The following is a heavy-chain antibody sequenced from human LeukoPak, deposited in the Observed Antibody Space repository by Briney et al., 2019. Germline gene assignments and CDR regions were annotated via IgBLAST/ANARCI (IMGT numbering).Heavy chain of an antibody. CDR2: IWYDGSNK. CDR1: GFTFSSYA. CDR3: ARGLRNSYYYYGMDV. D-gene: IGHD2-15*01. V-gene: IGHV3-33*08. Sequence: GGSLRLSCAASGFTFSSYAMHWVRQAPGKGLEWVAVIWYDGSNKYYADSVKGRFTISRDNSKNTLYLQMNSLRAEDTAVYYCARGLRNSYYYYGMDVWGKGTTVTVSS. J-gene: IGHJ6*04.